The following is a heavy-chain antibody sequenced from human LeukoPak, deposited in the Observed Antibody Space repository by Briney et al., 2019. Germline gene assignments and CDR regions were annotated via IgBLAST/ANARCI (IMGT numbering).Heavy chain of an antibody. D-gene: IGHD6-13*01. CDR3: ARDRGSSRRSNWFDP. Sequence: RASVKVSCKASGYTFTGYYMHWVRQAPGQGLEWMGWINPNSGGTNYAQKFQGRVTMTRDTSISTAYMGLSRLRSDDTAVYYCARDRGSSRRSNWFDPWGQGTLVTVSS. J-gene: IGHJ5*02. CDR2: INPNSGGT. CDR1: GYTFTGYY. V-gene: IGHV1-2*02.